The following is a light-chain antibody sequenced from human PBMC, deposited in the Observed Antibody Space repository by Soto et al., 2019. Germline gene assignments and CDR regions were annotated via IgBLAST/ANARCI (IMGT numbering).Light chain of an antibody. J-gene: IGKJ4*01. CDR1: QGISSW. CDR3: QQADSFPLT. V-gene: IGKV1-12*01. CDR2: AAS. Sequence: DIQMTQSPSSVSASVGDRVTITCRASQGISSWVAWYQQKPGKAPKLLVFAASSLQSGVPSRFSGSGSGTDFTLTIISLQPEDVATYLCQQADSFPLTLGGGTKVEIK.